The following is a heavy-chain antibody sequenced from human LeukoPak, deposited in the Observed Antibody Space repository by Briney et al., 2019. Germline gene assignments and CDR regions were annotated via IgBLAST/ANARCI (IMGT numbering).Heavy chain of an antibody. J-gene: IGHJ3*02. D-gene: IGHD6-19*01. Sequence: SETLSLTGSVSGASVTSSNYYWGWIRQPPGKGLEWIGSLYFSGRTYYNPSLKSRITTSVDTPKNHFSLNLDSVTAADTAVYYCARAVAGDDAFDIWGQGTMVTVSS. V-gene: IGHV4-39*07. CDR1: GASVTSSNYY. CDR3: ARAVAGDDAFDI. CDR2: LYFSGRT.